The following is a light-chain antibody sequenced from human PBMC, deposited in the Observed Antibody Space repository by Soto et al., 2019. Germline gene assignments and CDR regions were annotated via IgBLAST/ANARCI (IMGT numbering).Light chain of an antibody. J-gene: IGKJ1*01. V-gene: IGKV1-39*01. CDR3: QQSGSSPWT. Sequence: DIQMTQSPSSLSASVGDRVTITCRASQSIRKCLNWYQHRPGKAPKFLIYAASTLQTGVPSRFSGSGSGTDFTLTIVSLQPEDFATYYCQQSGSSPWTFGQGTKVEIK. CDR2: AAS. CDR1: QSIRKC.